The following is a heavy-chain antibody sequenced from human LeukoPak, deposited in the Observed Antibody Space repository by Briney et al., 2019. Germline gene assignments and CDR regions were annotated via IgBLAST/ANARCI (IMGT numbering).Heavy chain of an antibody. CDR2: IYPGDSDT. Sequence: GESLKISCRGSGYSFTTYWIGWVRQMPGKGLEWMGIIYPGDSDTRYTPSFQGQVTMSADKSINTAYLQWSSLKASDTAMYYCARRQGCNSSSCPPDHWGQGTLVTVSP. CDR1: GYSFTTYW. D-gene: IGHD2-2*01. V-gene: IGHV5-51*01. CDR3: ARRQGCNSSSCPPDH. J-gene: IGHJ4*02.